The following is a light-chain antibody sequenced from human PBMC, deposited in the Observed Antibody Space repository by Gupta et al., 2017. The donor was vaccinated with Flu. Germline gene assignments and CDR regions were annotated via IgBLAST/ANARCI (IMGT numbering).Light chain of an antibody. CDR3: CSYAGSDLYV. CDR2: EAR. CDR1: SSDVGRFNV. J-gene: IGLJ1*01. Sequence: QSALTQPAPVSGSPGQSITISCTGTSSDVGRFNVVSWYQQHPGKAPKLIIYEARKRPSGVSNRFSGAKSGNTASLTISGLQAEDEADYFCCSYAGSDLYVFGTGTAVTIL. V-gene: IGLV2-23*01.